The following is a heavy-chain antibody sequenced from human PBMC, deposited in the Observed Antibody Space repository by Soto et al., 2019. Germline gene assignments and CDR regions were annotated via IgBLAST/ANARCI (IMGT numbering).Heavy chain of an antibody. J-gene: IGHJ5*02. CDR3: ASPEMELLRFGESRSHNWFDP. Sequence: QVQLVESGGGVVQPGRSLRLSCAASGFTFSSYAMHWVRQAPGKGLEWVAVISYDGSNKYYADSVKGRFTISRDNSKNTPYLQMNSLRAEDTAVYYCASPEMELLRFGESRSHNWFDPWGQGTLVTVSS. CDR2: ISYDGSNK. CDR1: GFTFSSYA. V-gene: IGHV3-30-3*01. D-gene: IGHD3-10*01.